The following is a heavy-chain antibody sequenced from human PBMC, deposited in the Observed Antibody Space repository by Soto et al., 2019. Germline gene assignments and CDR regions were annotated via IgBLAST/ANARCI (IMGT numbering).Heavy chain of an antibody. J-gene: IGHJ4*02. CDR2: ITAGGNT. D-gene: IGHD3-10*01. CDR1: AFTFSDYA. V-gene: IGHV3-23*01. CDR3: AKDPSLVRGVIAVDY. Sequence: EVQLLESGGGLVQPGGSLRLSCAASAFTFSDYAMNWVRQAPGKGLEWVSQITAGGNTYYADSVKGRFTISRDNSKNTLYLHMNSLRAEDTAVYYCAKDPSLVRGVIAVDYWGQGTLVTVSS.